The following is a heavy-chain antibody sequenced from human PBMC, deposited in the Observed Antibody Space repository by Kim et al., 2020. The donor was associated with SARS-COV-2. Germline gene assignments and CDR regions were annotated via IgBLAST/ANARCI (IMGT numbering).Heavy chain of an antibody. D-gene: IGHD5-12*01. J-gene: IGHJ4*02. CDR3: ARQDGKKWLRLGYFDY. V-gene: IGHV4-59*08. Sequence: SLKSRVTISVDTSKTQFSLKLSSVTAADTAVYYCARQDGKKWLRLGYFDYWGQGTLVTVSS.